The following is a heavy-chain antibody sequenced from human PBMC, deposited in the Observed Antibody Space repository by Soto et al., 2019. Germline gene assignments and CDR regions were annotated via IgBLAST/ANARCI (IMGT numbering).Heavy chain of an antibody. Sequence: SETLSLTCTVSGGSISSSSYYWGWIRQPPGKGLEWIGSIYYSGSTYYNPSLKSRVTISVDTSKNQFSLKLSSVTAADTAVYYCARLGRGDPIVVVPAAYFDYWGQGTLVTVSS. V-gene: IGHV4-39*01. CDR2: IYYSGST. CDR3: ARLGRGDPIVVVPAAYFDY. J-gene: IGHJ4*02. D-gene: IGHD2-2*01. CDR1: GGSISSSSYY.